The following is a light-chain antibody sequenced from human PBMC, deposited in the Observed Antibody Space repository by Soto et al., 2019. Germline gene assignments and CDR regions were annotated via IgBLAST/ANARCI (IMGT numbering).Light chain of an antibody. Sequence: DIQMTQSPSSLSASIGDRVTITCRASQSINKYLAWFQQKPGDVPRLLIYAASTLRPGVPSRFSGGGSGTDFTLTINTLQPEDVANYYCHNYIRDPRTFGQGTKVEL. CDR2: AAS. J-gene: IGKJ1*01. CDR3: HNYIRDPRT. CDR1: QSINKY. V-gene: IGKV1-27*01.